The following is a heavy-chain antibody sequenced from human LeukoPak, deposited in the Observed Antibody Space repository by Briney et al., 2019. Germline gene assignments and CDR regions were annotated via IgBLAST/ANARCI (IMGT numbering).Heavy chain of an antibody. CDR1: GGSISSGDYY. V-gene: IGHV4-30-4*01. CDR3: ARGNILTGYCFDF. Sequence: PSETLSLTCTVSGGSISSGDYYWSWIRQPPGKGLEWIGYIYYSGSTYYNPPLKSRATISTDTSKNQFSLRLSSVTAADTAVYYCARGNILTGYCFDFWGQGALVTVSS. CDR2: IYYSGST. D-gene: IGHD3-9*01. J-gene: IGHJ4*02.